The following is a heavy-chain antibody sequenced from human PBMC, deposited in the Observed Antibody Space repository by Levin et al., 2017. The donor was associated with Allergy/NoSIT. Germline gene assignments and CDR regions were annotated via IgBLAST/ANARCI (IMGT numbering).Heavy chain of an antibody. V-gene: IGHV1-69*13. Sequence: GASVKVSCQTSGGTFSSSAISWVRQAPGQGLEWMGGIIPLFATPNYAQKFQGRLTINADESTSTAYMELSSLRAEDPAVYYCARGLARYVDPMDVWGQGTTVTVSS. J-gene: IGHJ6*02. CDR3: ARGLARYVDPMDV. CDR1: GGTFSSSA. D-gene: IGHD5-12*01. CDR2: IIPLFATP.